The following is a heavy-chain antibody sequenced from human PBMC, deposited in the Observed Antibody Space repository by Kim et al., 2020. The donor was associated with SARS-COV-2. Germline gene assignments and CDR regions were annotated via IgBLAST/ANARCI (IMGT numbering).Heavy chain of an antibody. Sequence: GGSLRLSCAASGFTFSSYSMNWVRQAPGKGLEWVSSISSSSSYIYYADSVKGRFTISRDNAKNSLYLQMNSLRAEDTAVYYCARDRREDIVVVVAHGHDYWGQGTLVTVSS. CDR1: GFTFSSYS. D-gene: IGHD2-15*01. V-gene: IGHV3-21*01. CDR2: ISSSSSYI. CDR3: ARDRREDIVVVVAHGHDY. J-gene: IGHJ4*02.